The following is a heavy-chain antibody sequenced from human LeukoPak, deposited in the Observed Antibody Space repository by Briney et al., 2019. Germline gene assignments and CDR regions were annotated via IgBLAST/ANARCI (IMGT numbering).Heavy chain of an antibody. CDR3: ARGTTVTNWYFDL. CDR2: IYHSGST. J-gene: IGHJ2*01. V-gene: IGHV4-30-2*01. CDR1: GGSISSGGYS. D-gene: IGHD4-11*01. Sequence: PSETLSLTCAVSGGSISSGGYSWSWIRQPPGKGLEWIGCIYHSGSTYYNPSLKSRVTISVDRSKNQFSLKLSSVTAADTAVYYCARGTTVTNWYFDLWGRGTLVTVSS.